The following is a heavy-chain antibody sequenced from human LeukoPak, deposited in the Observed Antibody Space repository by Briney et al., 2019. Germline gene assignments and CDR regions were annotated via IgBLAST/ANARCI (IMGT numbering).Heavy chain of an antibody. CDR1: GYTFPDYG. V-gene: IGHV1-18*01. CDR3: ARDRLGYCGYGSCLLFDN. CDR2: ISADIGNT. J-gene: IGHJ4*02. Sequence: GASVTVSFTASGYTFPDYGISWVRQAPGQGLEWMGWISADIGNTNYAQNFQGRVTMTRDRSTSTGYMELTSLTSDATAVYYCARDRLGYCGYGSCLLFDNWGQGTLVTVSS. D-gene: IGHD2-15*01.